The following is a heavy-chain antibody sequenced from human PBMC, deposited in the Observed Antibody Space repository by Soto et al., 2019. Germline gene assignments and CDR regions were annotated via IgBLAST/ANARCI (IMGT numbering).Heavy chain of an antibody. CDR3: ARDGVTIYYYYGMDV. D-gene: IGHD2-8*01. Sequence: QVQVVESGGGVVQPGGSLRLSCVVSGFTFSTYAMHWVRQAPGKGLEWVAVISYDGSKTYYADSVKGRFTISRDSSKTTLYLEMNSLRAEDTAVYYCARDGVTIYYYYGMDVWCQGTTVAVSS. J-gene: IGHJ6*02. V-gene: IGHV3-30-3*01. CDR2: ISYDGSKT. CDR1: GFTFSTYA.